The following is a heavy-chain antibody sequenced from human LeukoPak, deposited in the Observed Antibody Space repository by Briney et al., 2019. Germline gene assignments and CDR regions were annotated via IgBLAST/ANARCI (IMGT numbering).Heavy chain of an antibody. V-gene: IGHV4-38-2*01. Sequence: PSETLSLTXAVSGYSISSGYYWGWIRQPPGKGLEWIGSIYHSGSTYYDPSLKSRVTMSVDTSKNQFSLKLTSVTAADTAVYYCARACSNWFDPWGQGTLVTVSS. CDR1: GYSISSGYY. CDR3: ARACSNWFDP. J-gene: IGHJ5*02. CDR2: IYHSGST.